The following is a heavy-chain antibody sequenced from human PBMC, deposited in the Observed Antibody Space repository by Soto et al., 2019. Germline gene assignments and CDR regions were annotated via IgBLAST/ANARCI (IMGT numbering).Heavy chain of an antibody. CDR3: AISSGWYNWFDP. V-gene: IGHV4-59*12. CDR2: IYYSGST. CDR1: GGSISSYY. D-gene: IGHD6-19*01. J-gene: IGHJ5*02. Sequence: PSETLSLTCTVSGGSISSYYWGWIRQPPGKGLEWIGYIYYSGSTNYNPSLKSRVTISVDTSKNQFSLKLSSVTAADTAVYYCAISSGWYNWFDPWGQGTLVTVSS.